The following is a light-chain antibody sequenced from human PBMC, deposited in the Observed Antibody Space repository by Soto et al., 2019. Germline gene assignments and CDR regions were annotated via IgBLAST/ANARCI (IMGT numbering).Light chain of an antibody. Sequence: DIQMTQSPSSLSASVGDRVTITCRASQSISSYLNWYQQKPGKAPKLLIYAASSLQSWVPSRFSGSGSGTDFTLTISSLQPEDFATYYWHQSYSTPQPFGQGTKVYVK. CDR1: QSISSY. CDR2: AAS. CDR3: HQSYSTPQP. J-gene: IGKJ1*01. V-gene: IGKV1-39*01.